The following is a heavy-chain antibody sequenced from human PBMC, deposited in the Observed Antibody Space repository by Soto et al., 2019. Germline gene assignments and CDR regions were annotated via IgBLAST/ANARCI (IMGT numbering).Heavy chain of an antibody. CDR2: IYYSGST. CDR1: GGSISSYY. V-gene: IGHV4-59*01. Sequence: SETLSLTCTVSGGSISSYYWSWIRQPPGKGLEWIGYIYYSGSTNYNPSLKSRVTISVDTSKNQFSLKLSSVTAADTAVYYCARDSAAALVYGMDVWGQGTTVTVSS. D-gene: IGHD6-13*01. J-gene: IGHJ6*02. CDR3: ARDSAAALVYGMDV.